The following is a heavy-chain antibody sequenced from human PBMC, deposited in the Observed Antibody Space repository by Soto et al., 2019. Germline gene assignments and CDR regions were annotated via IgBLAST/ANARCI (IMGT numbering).Heavy chain of an antibody. V-gene: IGHV4-59*13. CDR1: GGSISHYY. J-gene: IGHJ3*02. D-gene: IGHD3-22*01. CDR3: AKGHNYYDSSGYPDDAFDI. CDR2: IFYTGTT. Sequence: QVQLQESGPGLVKPSETLSLTCTISGGSISHYYFSWIRQPPGKGLEWIGYIFYTGTTNYNPSVKSRATMSVEPSKNQISMNLDSVTAADTAVYYCAKGHNYYDSSGYPDDAFDIWGQGTMVTVSS.